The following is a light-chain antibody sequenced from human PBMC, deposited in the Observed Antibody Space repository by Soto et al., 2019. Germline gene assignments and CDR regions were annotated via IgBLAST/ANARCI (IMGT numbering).Light chain of an antibody. CDR1: QSISSY. CDR2: AAS. J-gene: IGKJ4*01. V-gene: IGKV1-39*01. CDR3: QQSYSTPLT. Sequence: DIQMTQSPSSLSASVGDRVTITCRASQSISSYLNWYQQKPGKAPKLLIYAASSLQSGVPSRFSGSGSGTXXXXXXXXXQPXDFATYYCQQSYSTPLTFGGGTKVEIK.